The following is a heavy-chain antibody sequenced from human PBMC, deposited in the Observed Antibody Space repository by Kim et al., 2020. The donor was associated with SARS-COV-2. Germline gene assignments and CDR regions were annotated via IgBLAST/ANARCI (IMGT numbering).Heavy chain of an antibody. CDR1: GGSISGYY. Sequence: SETLSLTCTVSGGSISGYYWTWIRQPAGKGLEWIGRIYTSGNTNYNPSLESRVTMSVDTSKTQFSLELTSVTAADTAVYYFARGLTAAGANNFDYWGQG. CDR3: ARGLTAAGANNFDY. D-gene: IGHD6-13*01. V-gene: IGHV4-4*07. CDR2: IYTSGNT. J-gene: IGHJ4*02.